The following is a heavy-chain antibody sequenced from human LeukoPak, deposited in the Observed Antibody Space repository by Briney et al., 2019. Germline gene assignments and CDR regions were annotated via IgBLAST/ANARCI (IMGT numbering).Heavy chain of an antibody. CDR1: GFTFSSYT. D-gene: IGHD4-17*01. CDR3: ARLYGDHGDS. J-gene: IGHJ4*02. CDR2: ISRSGDST. V-gene: IGHV3-23*01. Sequence: GGSLRLSCAASGFTFSSYTISRVRQAPGKGLEWVSAISRSGDSTYYADSVEGRFTISRDNSKNTIYLQMNSLRAEDTAVFYCARLYGDHGDSWGQGTLVTVSS.